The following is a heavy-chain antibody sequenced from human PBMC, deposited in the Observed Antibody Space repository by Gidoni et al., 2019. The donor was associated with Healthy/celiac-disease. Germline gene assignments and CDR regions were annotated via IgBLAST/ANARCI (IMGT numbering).Heavy chain of an antibody. Sequence: QVQLVQSGAAVTKPGASVKVSCKASGYTFTGYYMHWVRQAPGQGLEWMGWINPNSGGTNYAQKFQGRVTMTRDTSISTAYMELSRLRSDDTAVYYCASGLAVAGTGTYFQHWGQGTLVTVSS. CDR2: INPNSGGT. CDR3: ASGLAVAGTGTYFQH. J-gene: IGHJ1*01. D-gene: IGHD6-19*01. CDR1: GYTFTGYY. V-gene: IGHV1-2*02.